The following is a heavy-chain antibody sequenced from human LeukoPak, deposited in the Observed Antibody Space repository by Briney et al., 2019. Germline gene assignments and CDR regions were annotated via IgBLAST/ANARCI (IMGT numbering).Heavy chain of an antibody. CDR3: ARGQEWFDFDY. J-gene: IGHJ4*02. CDR2: IYYSGST. Sequence: SETLSLTCTVSGGSISSSSYYWGWIRQPPGKGLEWIGSIYYSGSTYYNPSLKSRVTISVDTSKNQFSLKLSSVTAADTAVYYCARGQEWFDFDYWGQGTLVTVSS. V-gene: IGHV4-39*07. CDR1: GGSISSSSYY. D-gene: IGHD3-10*01.